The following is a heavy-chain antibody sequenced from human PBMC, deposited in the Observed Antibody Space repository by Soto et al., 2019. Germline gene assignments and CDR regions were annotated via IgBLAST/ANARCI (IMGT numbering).Heavy chain of an antibody. D-gene: IGHD6-19*01. CDR3: AKRVQGASGWYSCDH. CDR2: ISYDGTNK. V-gene: IGHV3-30*18. J-gene: IGHJ4*02. Sequence: VQLVESGGGVVQPGRSLRLSCSASGFTFSSFGMHWVRQAPGKGLVWVAVISYDGTNKHYADSVKGRFTLSRDNSKNTVDLQMDSLRTEDTGVYYCAKRVQGASGWYSCDHWGQGTLVTVTS. CDR1: GFTFSSFG.